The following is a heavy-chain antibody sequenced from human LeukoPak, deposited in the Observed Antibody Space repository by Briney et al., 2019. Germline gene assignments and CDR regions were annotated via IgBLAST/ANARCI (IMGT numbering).Heavy chain of an antibody. CDR2: IKKDGNEK. Sequence: GGSLRLSCAASGFTFSSYGMSWVRQAPGKGLEWVANIKKDGNEKYYVDSVEGRFTISRDNAKKSLYLQMNSLRAEDTAVYYCARHLSGITGYTYGRGIDYWGQGTLLTVSS. D-gene: IGHD5-18*01. J-gene: IGHJ4*02. V-gene: IGHV3-7*01. CDR3: ARHLSGITGYTYGRGIDY. CDR1: GFTFSSYG.